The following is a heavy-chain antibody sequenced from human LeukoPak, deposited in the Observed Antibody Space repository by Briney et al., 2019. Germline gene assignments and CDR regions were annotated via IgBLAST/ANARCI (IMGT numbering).Heavy chain of an antibody. Sequence: PGGSLRLSCAASGFTFEDHAMHWVRQAPGKGLEWVSGINGNSGTRVYVDSVKGRFTISRDNAKNSLYLQMNSLRPEDTAFYYCAKDALGGYTYGAAMYYFDSWGQGTLVTVSS. CDR2: INGNSGTR. CDR3: AKDALGGYTYGAAMYYFDS. J-gene: IGHJ4*02. D-gene: IGHD5-18*01. V-gene: IGHV3-9*01. CDR1: GFTFEDHA.